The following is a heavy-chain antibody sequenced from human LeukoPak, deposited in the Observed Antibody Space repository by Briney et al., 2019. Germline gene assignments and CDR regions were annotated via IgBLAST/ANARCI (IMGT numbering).Heavy chain of an antibody. CDR3: AKWGDYDGLTAYYDSDC. CDR2: ITGSGGTS. Sequence: QPGGSLRLSCAASGFIFRNYAMSWVRQAPGKGLEWVSAITGSGGTSWYADSVKGHFTISRDNSKNTLYLQMNSLGADDTAVYYCAKWGDYDGLTAYYDSDCWGQGTLVTVSS. CDR1: GFIFRNYA. J-gene: IGHJ4*02. D-gene: IGHD3-9*01. V-gene: IGHV3-23*01.